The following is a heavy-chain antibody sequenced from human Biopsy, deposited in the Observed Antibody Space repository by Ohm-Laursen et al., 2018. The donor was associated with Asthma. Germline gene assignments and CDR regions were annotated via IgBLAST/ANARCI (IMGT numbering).Heavy chain of an antibody. D-gene: IGHD2-8*01. V-gene: IGHV4-34*01. CDR2: IPQGGAT. CDR3: ASGPQWSGLDV. J-gene: IGHJ6*02. Sequence: TLSLTCAYRGSFRGYVWTWIRQPPGKGLEWIGEIPQGGATTFNPSLKSRVTISIDPSKSQLSLRLTSMTAADTAVYYCASGPQWSGLDVWGQGTTATVSS. CDR1: RGSFRGYV.